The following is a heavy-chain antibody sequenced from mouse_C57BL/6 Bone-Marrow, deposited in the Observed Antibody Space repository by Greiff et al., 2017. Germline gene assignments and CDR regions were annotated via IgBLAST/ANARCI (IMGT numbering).Heavy chain of an antibody. V-gene: IGHV5-4*03. CDR3: ASALENYFDY. CDR1: GFTFSSYA. Sequence: EVMLVESGGGLVKPGGSLKLSCAASGFTFSSYAMSWVRQTPEKRLEWVATISDGGSYTYYPDNVKGRFTISRDNAKNNLYLQMSHLKSEDTAIYNCASALENYFDYWGQGTTLTVSS. CDR2: ISDGGSYT. D-gene: IGHD6-1*01. J-gene: IGHJ2*01.